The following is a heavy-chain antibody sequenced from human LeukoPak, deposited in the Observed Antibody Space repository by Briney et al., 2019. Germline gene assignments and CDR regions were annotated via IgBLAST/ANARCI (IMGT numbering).Heavy chain of an antibody. Sequence: SETLSLTCTVPGGSISSGDYYWSWIRQPPGKGLEWIGYIYYSGSTYYNPSLKSRVTISVDTSKNQFSLKLSSVTAADTAVYYCAKKGVGYSPEDYYYYYMDVWGKGTTVTVSS. J-gene: IGHJ6*03. CDR1: GGSISSGDYY. D-gene: IGHD2-8*01. CDR2: IYYSGST. CDR3: AKKGVGYSPEDYYYYYMDV. V-gene: IGHV4-30-4*08.